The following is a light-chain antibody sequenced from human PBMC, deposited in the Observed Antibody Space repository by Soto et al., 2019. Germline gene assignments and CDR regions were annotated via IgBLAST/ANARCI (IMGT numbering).Light chain of an antibody. CDR1: QSIRSY. V-gene: IGKV1-39*01. CDR2: AAS. CDR3: QHSHTFPRP. J-gene: IGKJ3*01. Sequence: DIQMTQSPSSLSASVGDRVTITCRASQSIRSYLSWYQQKPGKAPKLLIHAASNLQSGVPSRLSGSGSGTDFTLTISILQSEVSGTEYHQHSHTFPRPFGPGT.